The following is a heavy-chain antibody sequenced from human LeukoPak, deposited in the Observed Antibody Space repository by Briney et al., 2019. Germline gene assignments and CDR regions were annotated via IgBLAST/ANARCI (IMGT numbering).Heavy chain of an antibody. CDR2: MSYDGSNK. Sequence: PGRSLRLSCAASGFTFSSYGMHWVRQAPGKGLEWVAVMSYDGSNKFYADSVKGRFTISRDNSKNTLHLQMNSLRAEDTAVYYCAKDASTVTTSDRGYYFDYWGQGTLVTVSS. CDR3: AKDASTVTTSDRGYYFDY. J-gene: IGHJ4*02. D-gene: IGHD4-11*01. V-gene: IGHV3-30*18. CDR1: GFTFSSYG.